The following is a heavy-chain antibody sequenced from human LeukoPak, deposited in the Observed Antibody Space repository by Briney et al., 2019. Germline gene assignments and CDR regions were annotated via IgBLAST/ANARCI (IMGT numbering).Heavy chain of an antibody. CDR1: GFTFSSYA. CDR2: ISYDGSNK. Sequence: PGGSLRLSCAASGFTFSSYAMPWVRQAPGKGLEWVAVISYDGSNKYYADSVKGRFTISRDNSKNTLYLQMDSLRAEDTAVYYCASFPDWGQGTLVTVSS. CDR3: ASFPD. J-gene: IGHJ4*02. V-gene: IGHV3-30-3*01.